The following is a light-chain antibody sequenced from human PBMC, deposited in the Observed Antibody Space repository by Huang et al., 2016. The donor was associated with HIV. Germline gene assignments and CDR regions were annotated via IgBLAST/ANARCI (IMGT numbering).Light chain of an antibody. V-gene: IGKV3-11*01. CDR1: QSVRNY. CDR3: QQRSDWPPWT. CDR2: DAA. J-gene: IGKJ1*01. Sequence: DIVLTQSPATLSLSPGERATLSCRASQSVRNYLAWYQQKPCQAPRLLIYDAANRATGTPARLSGSGSGTDFTRTISSLEPEDFAVYYCQQRSDWPPWTFGQGTKVEIK.